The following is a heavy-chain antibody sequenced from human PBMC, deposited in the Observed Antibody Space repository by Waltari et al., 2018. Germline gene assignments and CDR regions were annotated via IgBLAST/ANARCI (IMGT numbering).Heavy chain of an antibody. CDR2: ISCSGGST. CDR1: EFPVRRYT. V-gene: IGHV3-23*01. CDR3: AKDDFSQWELHTN. D-gene: IGHD1-26*01. J-gene: IGHJ4*02. Sequence: EVQLLESGGGLVQPGVSLTLSCAASEFPVRRYTMSWVRLAPGKGLEWVSAISCSGGSTYYADAVKGRFTLSRDNSKNTLYLQMNSLRADDTAVYYCAKDDFSQWELHTNWGQGTLVTVSS.